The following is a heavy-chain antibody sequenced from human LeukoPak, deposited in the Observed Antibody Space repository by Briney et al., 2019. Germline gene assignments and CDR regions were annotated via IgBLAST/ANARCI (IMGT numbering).Heavy chain of an antibody. D-gene: IGHD2-15*01. Sequence: PSETLSLTCAVYGGSFSGYYWSWIRQPPGKGLEWIGEINHSGSTNYNPSLKSRVTISVDTSKNQFSLKLSSVTAADTAVYYCATGPGYCSGGSCYQGGWFDPWGQGTLVTVSS. CDR1: GGSFSGYY. V-gene: IGHV4-34*01. J-gene: IGHJ5*02. CDR2: INHSGST. CDR3: ATGPGYCSGGSCYQGGWFDP.